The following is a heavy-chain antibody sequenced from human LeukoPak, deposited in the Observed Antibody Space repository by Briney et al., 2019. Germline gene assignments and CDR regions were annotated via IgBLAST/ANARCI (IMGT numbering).Heavy chain of an antibody. V-gene: IGHV3-23*01. J-gene: IGHJ5*02. CDR1: GFTFSSYA. CDR3: AKGDSSYPPGWFDP. Sequence: PGGSLRLSCAASGFTFSSYAMSWVRQAPGKGLEWVSAISGSGGSTYSADSVRGRFTTSRDNSKNTLYLQMNSLRAEDTAVYYCAKGDSSYPPGWFDPWGQGTLVTVSS. CDR2: ISGSGGST. D-gene: IGHD6-6*01.